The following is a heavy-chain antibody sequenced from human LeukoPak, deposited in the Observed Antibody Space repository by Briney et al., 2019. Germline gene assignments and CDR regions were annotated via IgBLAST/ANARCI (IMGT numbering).Heavy chain of an antibody. CDR3: AIPLDTAMVPFDY. D-gene: IGHD5-18*01. CDR1: GGSISSSSYY. CDR2: IYYSGST. V-gene: IGHV4-39*01. J-gene: IGHJ4*02. Sequence: SETLSLTCTVSGGSISSSSYYWGWIRQPPGKGLEWIGSIYYSGSTYYNPSLKGRVTISVDTSKNQFSLKLSSVTAADTAVYYCAIPLDTAMVPFDYWGQGTLVTVSS.